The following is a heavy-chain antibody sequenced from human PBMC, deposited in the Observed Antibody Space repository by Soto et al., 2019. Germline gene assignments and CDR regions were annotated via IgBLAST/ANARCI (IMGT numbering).Heavy chain of an antibody. CDR1: GYTFTNYW. CDR3: ARLHFSHYDILTGHYDY. J-gene: IGHJ4*02. V-gene: IGHV5-51*01. Sequence: GESLKISCKGSGYTFTNYWIGWVRQMPGKGPEWMGIIYPENSDTRYSPSFQGQVTMSAGKSINAAYLQWNNLKASDTAMYYCARLHFSHYDILTGHYDYWGQGTLVTVSS. CDR2: IYPENSDT. D-gene: IGHD3-9*01.